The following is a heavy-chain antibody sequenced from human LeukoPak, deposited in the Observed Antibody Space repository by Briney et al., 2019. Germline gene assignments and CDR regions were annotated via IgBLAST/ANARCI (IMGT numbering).Heavy chain of an antibody. J-gene: IGHJ4*02. CDR3: ARVWQDYSGVDY. V-gene: IGHV3-48*02. Sequence: GGSLRLSCAASGFTFSAYHINWVRQAPGKGLEWISYISTTGTTIHYADSVKGRFAIPRDNAKSSLYLQMNSLRDEDTAVYYCARVWQDYSGVDYWGQGTLVTVS. D-gene: IGHD2-21*01. CDR1: GFTFSAYH. CDR2: ISTTGTTI.